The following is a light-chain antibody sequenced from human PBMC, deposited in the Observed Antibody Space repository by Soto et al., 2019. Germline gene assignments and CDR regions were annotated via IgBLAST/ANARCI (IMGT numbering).Light chain of an antibody. CDR3: QQSYSTPPLT. CDR1: QSISSY. CDR2: AAS. J-gene: IGKJ4*01. V-gene: IGKV1-39*01. Sequence: DIQMTQSPSSLSASVGDRVTITCRASQSISSYLNWYQQKPGKAPKLLIYAASSLPSGVPSRFSGSGSETDFTLNISSLQPEDFATYYCQQSYSTPPLTFGGGTKVEIK.